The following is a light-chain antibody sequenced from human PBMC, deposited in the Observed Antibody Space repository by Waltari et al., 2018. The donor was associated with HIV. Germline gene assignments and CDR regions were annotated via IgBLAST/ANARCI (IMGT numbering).Light chain of an antibody. V-gene: IGLV3-21*02. CDR1: SLGRKR. CDR2: DDS. CDR3: QVWDSSSDHVV. Sequence: SYVPTQLTSVSVAPRQTARITGGGHSLGRKREHGYQRKPGRAPVLVVYDDSDRPSGIPERFSGSNSGNTATLTISRVEAGDEADYYCQVWDSSSDHVVFGGGTRLTVL. J-gene: IGLJ2*01.